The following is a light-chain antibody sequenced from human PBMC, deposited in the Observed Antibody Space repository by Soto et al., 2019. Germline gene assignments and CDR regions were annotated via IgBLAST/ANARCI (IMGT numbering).Light chain of an antibody. CDR2: DAS. V-gene: IGKV3-11*01. Sequence: EIVLTQYPATLSLSPGERASLSRRASQSVSSYLAWYQQKPGQAPRLLIYDASNRATGIPARFSGSGSGTDFTLTISSLEPEDFAVYFCQQRSNWLITFGQGTRLEIK. CDR3: QQRSNWLIT. J-gene: IGKJ5*01. CDR1: QSVSSY.